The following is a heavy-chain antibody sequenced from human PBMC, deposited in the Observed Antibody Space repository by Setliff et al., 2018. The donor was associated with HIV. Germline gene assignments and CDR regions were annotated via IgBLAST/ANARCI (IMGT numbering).Heavy chain of an antibody. D-gene: IGHD3-22*01. Sequence: SGPTLVNPTQALTLTCTFSGFSLSSNGEAVGWIRQPPGGALEWLAIIYWDDFEHFNPSLQNRLIITKDASKNQAVLTMTNMDPADTATYYYAHRVTDPVPYYDSSGYFDYWGQGTLVTVSS. CDR3: AHRVTDPVPYYDSSGYFDY. CDR2: IYWDDFE. J-gene: IGHJ4*02. CDR1: GFSLSSNGEA. V-gene: IGHV2-5*02.